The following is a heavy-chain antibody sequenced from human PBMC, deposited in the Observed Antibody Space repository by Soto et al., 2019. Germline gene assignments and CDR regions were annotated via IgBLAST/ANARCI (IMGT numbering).Heavy chain of an antibody. CDR1: GFSLSTSGVG. J-gene: IGHJ5*02. CDR2: TYWDGDK. Sequence: SGPTLVNPTQTLTLTCTFSGFSLSTSGVGVGWIRQPPGKALEWLALTYWDGDKRYSPSLKSRLTITKDTSKNQVVLTMTNMDPVDTATYYCAHSLIGYYYDSSGSNWFDPWGQGTLVTVSS. V-gene: IGHV2-5*02. D-gene: IGHD3-22*01. CDR3: AHSLIGYYYDSSGSNWFDP.